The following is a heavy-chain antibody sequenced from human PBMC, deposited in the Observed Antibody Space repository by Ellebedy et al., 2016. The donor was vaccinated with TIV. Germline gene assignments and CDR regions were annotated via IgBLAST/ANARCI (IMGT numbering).Heavy chain of an antibody. CDR1: GGSIGSFH. CDR2: IHHSGRT. J-gene: IGHJ4*02. V-gene: IGHV4-59*01. CDR3: ARYPDY. Sequence: MPSETLSLTCIVSGGSIGSFHWRWIREPPGKRLEWIGYIHHSGRTNYNPSLKRRVTISVDTSKNLYSLQLTSVTAADTAVYYCARYPDYWGQGILVTVSS.